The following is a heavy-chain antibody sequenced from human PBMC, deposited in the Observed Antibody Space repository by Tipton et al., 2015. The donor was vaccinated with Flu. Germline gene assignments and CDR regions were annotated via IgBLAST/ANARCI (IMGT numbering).Heavy chain of an antibody. J-gene: IGHJ1*01. Sequence: LRLSCTVSGGSISSYYWSWIRQPPGKGLEWIGYIYYSGSTNYNPSLKSRVTISVDTSKNQFSLKLSSVTAADTAVYYCARGWATEYFQHWGQGTLVTVSS. CDR1: GGSISSYY. V-gene: IGHV4-59*01. CDR2: IYYSGST. CDR3: ARGWATEYFQH. D-gene: IGHD5-12*01.